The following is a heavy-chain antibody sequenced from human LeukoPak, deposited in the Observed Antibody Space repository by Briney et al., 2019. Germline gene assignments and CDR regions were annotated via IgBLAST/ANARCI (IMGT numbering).Heavy chain of an antibody. J-gene: IGHJ4*02. CDR2: INPSSGST. V-gene: IGHV1-46*01. CDR3: ARGFYHEYGGNFDS. CDR1: GYTVTSYY. D-gene: IGHD4-23*01. Sequence: ASVKVSCKASGYTVTSYYMHWVRQAPGQGLEWMGIINPSSGSTSYAQKFQGRVTMTRDTSTSTVYMELSSLRSEDTAVYYCARGFYHEYGGNFDSWGQGELLTVSP.